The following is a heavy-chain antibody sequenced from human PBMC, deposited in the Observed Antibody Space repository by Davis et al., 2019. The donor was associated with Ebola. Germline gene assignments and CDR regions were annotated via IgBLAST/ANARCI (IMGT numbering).Heavy chain of an antibody. Sequence: PGGSLRLSCAVSGFTFSSYWMSWVRQAPGKGLEWVANIKQDGSEKYYVDSVKGRFTISRDNAKNSLSLEMNSLRAEDTAVYYCARVGGSCYGYWGQGALVSVSS. CDR2: IKQDGSEK. CDR3: ARVGGSCYGY. V-gene: IGHV3-7*01. J-gene: IGHJ4*02. D-gene: IGHD2-15*01. CDR1: GFTFSSYW.